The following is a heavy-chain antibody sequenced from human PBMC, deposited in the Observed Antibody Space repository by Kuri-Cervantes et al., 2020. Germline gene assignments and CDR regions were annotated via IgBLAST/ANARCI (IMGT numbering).Heavy chain of an antibody. CDR1: GASVNRDDYF. CDR3: ARDSRQQGFDHYYYYMDV. CDR2: IYHTGTM. J-gene: IGHJ6*03. Sequence: SCTVSGASVNRDDYFWSWIRQPPGKGLEWIGYIYHTGTMYYSPSLSSRASLSIDTSKNHFSLQLNSVTPEDTAVYYCARDSRQQGFDHYYYYMDVWGKGTTVTVSS. V-gene: IGHV4-30-4*01. D-gene: IGHD3-9*01.